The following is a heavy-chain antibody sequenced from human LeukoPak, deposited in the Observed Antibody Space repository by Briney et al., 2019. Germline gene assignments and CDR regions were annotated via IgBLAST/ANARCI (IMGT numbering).Heavy chain of an antibody. V-gene: IGHV3-30-3*01. CDR3: VRGGGVYGSGSYSSPYYSGLDV. J-gene: IGHJ6*02. CDR2: ISCDGSNN. D-gene: IGHD3-10*01. Sequence: PGRSLRLSCAASGFTFSSYPMHWVRQAPGKGLEWVTFISCDGSNNYYANSVRGRFTISRDNSRNTLYLQMNSLRADDTAVYYCVRGGGVYGSGSYSSPYYSGLDVWGQGTTVTVSS. CDR1: GFTFSSYP.